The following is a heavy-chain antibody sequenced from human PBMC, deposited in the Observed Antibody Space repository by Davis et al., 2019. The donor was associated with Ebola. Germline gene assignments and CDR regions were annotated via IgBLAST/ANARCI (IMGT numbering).Heavy chain of an antibody. J-gene: IGHJ4*02. V-gene: IGHV1-8*01. CDR2: MNPNSGNT. CDR1: GYSFSSHD. D-gene: IGHD6-13*01. CDR3: ARDGLAAAGT. Sequence: AASVKVSCKASGYSFSSHDINWVRQAPGQALEWMGWMNPNSGNTGYARKFQGRVTMTTDTSTSTAYMELRSLRSDDTAVYYCARDGLAAAGTWGQGTLVTVSS.